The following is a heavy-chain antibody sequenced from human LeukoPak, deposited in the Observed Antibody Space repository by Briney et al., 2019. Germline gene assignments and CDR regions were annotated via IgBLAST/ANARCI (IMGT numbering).Heavy chain of an antibody. CDR2: MNPNSGNT. V-gene: IGHV1-8*01. J-gene: IGHJ4*02. CDR1: GYTFTSYD. CDR3: ARGWSGYDWRGGAQTFDY. Sequence: GASVKVSCKASGYTFTSYDINWVRQATGQGLEWMGCMNPNSGNTGYAQKFQGRVTMTRNTSISTAYMELSSLRSEDTAVYYCARGWSGYDWRGGAQTFDYWGQGTLVTVSS. D-gene: IGHD5-12*01.